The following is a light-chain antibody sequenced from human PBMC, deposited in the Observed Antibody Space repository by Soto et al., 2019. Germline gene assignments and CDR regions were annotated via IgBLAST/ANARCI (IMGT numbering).Light chain of an antibody. J-gene: IGLJ2*01. CDR1: SSDVGGYNY. CDR3: CSYAGSYAGV. CDR2: DVS. Sequence: QSALTQPRSVSGSPGQSVTISSTGTSSDVGGYNYVSWYQQHPGKAPKLMIYDVSKRPSGVPDRFSGSKSGNTASLTISGLQDEDEADYYCCSYAGSYAGVFGGGTKLTVL. V-gene: IGLV2-11*01.